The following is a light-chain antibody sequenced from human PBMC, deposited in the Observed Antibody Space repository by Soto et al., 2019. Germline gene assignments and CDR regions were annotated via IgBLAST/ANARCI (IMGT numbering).Light chain of an antibody. CDR1: QSVSSN. CDR3: QHYNNWPPWT. J-gene: IGKJ1*01. V-gene: IGKV3-15*01. CDR2: GAS. Sequence: EIVMTQSPVTLSVSPGERATLSCRASQSVSSNLAWYQQKPGQAPRLLIYGASTRATGIPARFSGSGSGTDFTLTISSLQSEYFAVYYCQHYNNWPPWTFGQGTKVEIK.